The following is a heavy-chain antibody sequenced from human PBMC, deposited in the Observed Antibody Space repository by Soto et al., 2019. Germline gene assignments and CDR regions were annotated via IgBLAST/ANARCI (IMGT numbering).Heavy chain of an antibody. CDR3: SLGKSYYWDY. CDR1: GITIRAYA. Sequence: DVQLLESGGNLVQPGGSLRLSCEVSGITIRAYAMSWARRAPGKGLEWVAAITGGGSNTHYEDSVKGRFTISRDDSKKTLHLQMSTLRVDDTAIYYCSLGKSYYWDYWGQGIQVTVSS. CDR2: ITGGGSNT. J-gene: IGHJ4*02. V-gene: IGHV3-23*01.